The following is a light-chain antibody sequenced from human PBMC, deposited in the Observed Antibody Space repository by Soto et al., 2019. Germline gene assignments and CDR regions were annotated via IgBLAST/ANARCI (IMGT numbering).Light chain of an antibody. CDR3: QQYEGYPRT. V-gene: IGKV1-16*01. CDR1: QAINNY. J-gene: IGKJ1*01. Sequence: DIQMTQSPSSLSASVGDRVTITCRASQAINNYLVWFQQKPGKAPRSLIYGTTNLQRGVPLRFSGSGSGTDFTLIISSLQPEDFATYYCQQYEGYPRTFGQGTKVEV. CDR2: GTT.